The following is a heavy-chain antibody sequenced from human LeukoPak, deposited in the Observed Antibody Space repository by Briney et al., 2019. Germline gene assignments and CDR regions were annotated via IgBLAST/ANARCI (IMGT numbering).Heavy chain of an antibody. J-gene: IGHJ5*02. D-gene: IGHD3-3*01. CDR3: ARSNLLPTYYDFWSGYSHPWFDP. CDR2: INHSGST. Sequence: SETLSLTCAVYGGSFSGYYWSWIRQPPGKGLEWIGEINHSGSTNYNPSLKSRVTISVDTSKNQFSLKLSSVTAADTAVYYCARSNLLPTYYDFWSGYSHPWFDPWGQGTPVTVSS. V-gene: IGHV4-34*01. CDR1: GGSFSGYY.